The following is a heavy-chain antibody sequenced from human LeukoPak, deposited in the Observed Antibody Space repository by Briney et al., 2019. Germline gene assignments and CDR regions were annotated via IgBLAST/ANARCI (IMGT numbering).Heavy chain of an antibody. CDR2: SNAGNGNT. Sequence: ASVKVSCKASGYTFTNYAMHWVRQAPGQRLEWMGWSNAGNGNTKYSQEFQGRVTITRDTSASTAYMELSSLRSEDMAVYYCARSRGSSPIFDYWGQGTLVTVSS. D-gene: IGHD3-10*01. V-gene: IGHV1-3*02. CDR1: GYTFTNYA. CDR3: ARSRGSSPIFDY. J-gene: IGHJ4*02.